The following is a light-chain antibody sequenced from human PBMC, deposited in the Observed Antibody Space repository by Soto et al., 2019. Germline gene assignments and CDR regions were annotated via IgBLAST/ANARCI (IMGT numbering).Light chain of an antibody. Sequence: DIQMTQSPSTLSASVGDRVTITCRASQSISSWLAWYQQKPGKAPKLLIYDASSLESGVPSRFSGSGSVTEFTLTFSSLQPDDFATYYCQQYNSYPWTFGQGTKVEIK. CDR1: QSISSW. V-gene: IGKV1-5*01. CDR3: QQYNSYPWT. J-gene: IGKJ1*01. CDR2: DAS.